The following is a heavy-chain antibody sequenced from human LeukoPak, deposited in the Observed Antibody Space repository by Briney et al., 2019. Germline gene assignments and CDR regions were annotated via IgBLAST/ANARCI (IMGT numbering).Heavy chain of an antibody. J-gene: IGHJ5*02. D-gene: IGHD2-2*02. CDR3: AHRRGYCSSTSCYSYISFDP. V-gene: IGHV2-5*01. CDR2: NNWYGDK. Sequence: AGPTLFHATPTLTLTFTFSWISRSTRGGGEGWRRQPPVKAVEGRSLNNWYGDKHYIPSLKSRLTITQHTSHHQVVLTMTNMDPVDTATYYCAHRRGYCSSTSCYSYISFDPWGQGTLVTVSS. CDR1: WISRSTRGGG.